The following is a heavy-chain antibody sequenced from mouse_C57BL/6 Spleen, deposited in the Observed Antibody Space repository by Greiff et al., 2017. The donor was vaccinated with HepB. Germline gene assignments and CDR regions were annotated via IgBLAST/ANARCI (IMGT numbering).Heavy chain of an antibody. Sequence: DVMLVESGGGLVQPGGSLSLSCAASGFTFTDYYMSWVRQPPGKALEWLGFIRNKANGYTTEYSASVKGRFTISRDNSQSILYLQMNALRAEDSATYYCARSYKGYFDVWGTGTTVTVSS. J-gene: IGHJ1*03. CDR2: IRNKANGYTT. CDR1: GFTFTDYY. D-gene: IGHD1-3*01. V-gene: IGHV7-3*01. CDR3: ARSYKGYFDV.